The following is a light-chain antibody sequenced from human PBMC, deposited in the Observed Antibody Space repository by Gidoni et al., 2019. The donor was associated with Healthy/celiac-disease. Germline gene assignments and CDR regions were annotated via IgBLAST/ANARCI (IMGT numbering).Light chain of an antibody. Sequence: DIQTTQSPSSLSAAVGDRVTITCQASQDISNYLNWYPQKPGKAPKLLIYDASNLETGVPSRFSGSGSGTDFTFTISSLQPEDIATYYCQQYDNPPFTFGPGTKVDIK. CDR3: QQYDNPPFT. CDR2: DAS. V-gene: IGKV1-33*01. J-gene: IGKJ3*01. CDR1: QDISNY.